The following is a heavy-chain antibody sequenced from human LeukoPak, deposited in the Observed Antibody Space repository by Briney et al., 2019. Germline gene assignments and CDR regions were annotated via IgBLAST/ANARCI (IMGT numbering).Heavy chain of an antibody. V-gene: IGHV3-23*01. CDR3: AKLLIANDYGDP. Sequence: PGCSLRLSCGASGFXFSISAMKWARQAPGKGLESVSGISGGVTTYYADSVRGRFIISRDNSKNTLYLQMNSLRAEDTAVYYCAKLLIANDYGDPWGQGTLVTVSS. J-gene: IGHJ5*02. CDR2: ISGGVTT. CDR1: GFXFSISA. D-gene: IGHD4-17*01.